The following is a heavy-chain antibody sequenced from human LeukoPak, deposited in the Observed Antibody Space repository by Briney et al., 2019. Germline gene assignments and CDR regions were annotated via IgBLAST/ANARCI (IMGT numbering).Heavy chain of an antibody. V-gene: IGHV3-74*01. J-gene: IGHJ4*02. CDR3: ARICSGTGCLISA. D-gene: IGHD2-2*01. Sequence: GGSLRLSCAASGFTLSRYWMHWVRQAPGEGLVWVSRINSDGSKIDYADFAKGRFTISRDNVENTVHLQMSSLRAEDTALYYCARICSGTGCLISAWGQGTLVTVSS. CDR2: INSDGSKI. CDR1: GFTLSRYW.